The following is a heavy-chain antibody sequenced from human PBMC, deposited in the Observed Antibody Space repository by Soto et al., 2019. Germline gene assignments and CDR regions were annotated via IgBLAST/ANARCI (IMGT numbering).Heavy chain of an antibody. CDR2: IWYDGSNK. CDR3: AKDADFATRNIHH. Sequence: GGSLRLSCAASGFTFSSYGMHWVRQAPGKGLEWGAVIWYDGSNKYYADSVKGRFTISRENSKNTLYLQMNSLRAEDTAVYYCAKDADFATRNIHHWGQGNLVPVSS. V-gene: IGHV3-33*06. CDR1: GFTFSSYG. J-gene: IGHJ5*02. D-gene: IGHD1-26*01.